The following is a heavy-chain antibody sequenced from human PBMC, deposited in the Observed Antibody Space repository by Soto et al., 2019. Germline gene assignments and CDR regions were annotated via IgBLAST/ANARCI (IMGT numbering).Heavy chain of an antibody. Sequence: ASVKVSCKAFGYTFTTYGINWVRQAPGQGLEWMGWVSPYNGDTTYAQKVQGRVTMTTDTSTRTAYLELGSLRSEDTAVYYCARVSGYDSTPYYYYGMDVWGQGTTVTVSS. CDR2: VSPYNGDT. CDR1: GYTFTTYG. CDR3: ARVSGYDSTPYYYYGMDV. D-gene: IGHD5-12*01. V-gene: IGHV1-18*04. J-gene: IGHJ6*02.